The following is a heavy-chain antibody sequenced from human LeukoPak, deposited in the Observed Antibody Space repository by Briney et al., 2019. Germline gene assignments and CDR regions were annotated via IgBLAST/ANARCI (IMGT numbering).Heavy chain of an antibody. Sequence: SETLSLTCTVSGGSISSYYWNWIRQPPGKGLEWIGCIYYTGRTNYNPSLKSRVTISVDTSKNQFSLKLSSVTAADTAVYFCAREWHLDRWGQGTLVTVSS. D-gene: IGHD1-1*01. V-gene: IGHV4-59*01. J-gene: IGHJ4*02. CDR1: GGSISSYY. CDR3: AREWHLDR. CDR2: IYYTGRT.